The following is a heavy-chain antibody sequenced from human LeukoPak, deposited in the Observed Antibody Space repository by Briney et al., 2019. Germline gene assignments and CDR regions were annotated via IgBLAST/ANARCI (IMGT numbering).Heavy chain of an antibody. V-gene: IGHV3-49*04. D-gene: IGHD3/OR15-3a*01. CDR2: IRRRAYGGAA. CDR3: SRNGLVDFDY. Sequence: GGSLRLSCTTSGFAFNDFAMSWVRQPAGKGLEWVGFIRRRAYGGAAEYAASVKGIFIISRDDSQGIAYLHMNSLKTEDTAVYYCSRNGLVDFDYWGQGSRVIVSP. CDR1: GFAFNDFA. J-gene: IGHJ4*02.